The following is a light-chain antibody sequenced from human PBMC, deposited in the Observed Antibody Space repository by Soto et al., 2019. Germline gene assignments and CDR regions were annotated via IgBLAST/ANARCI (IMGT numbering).Light chain of an antibody. CDR1: SSDVGGYKY. CDR2: DVN. V-gene: IGLV2-14*03. CDR3: SSYSRSSTLHV. J-gene: IGLJ1*01. Sequence: QSALTQPASVSGSPGQSITISCTGTSSDVGGYKYVSWYQQHPGKAPKLMMYDVNNRPSGASNRFSGSKSGNTASLTISGLQAEDEADYYCSSYSRSSTLHVFGTGTKLTVL.